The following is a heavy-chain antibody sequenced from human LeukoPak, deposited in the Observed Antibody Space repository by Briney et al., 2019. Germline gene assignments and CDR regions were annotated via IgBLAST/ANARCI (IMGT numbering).Heavy chain of an antibody. J-gene: IGHJ4*02. Sequence: SATLSLTCSVSGGSISNSYWSWIRQPAGKGLECIGRIYASGTTNYNPSLKSRVTMSLDTSKNQFSLKLSSVTAAYTAVYYCARDTGYFASGGFDYWGQGTLVTVSS. CDR2: IYASGTT. CDR1: GGSISNSY. CDR3: ARDTGYFASGGFDY. D-gene: IGHD3-10*01. V-gene: IGHV4-4*07.